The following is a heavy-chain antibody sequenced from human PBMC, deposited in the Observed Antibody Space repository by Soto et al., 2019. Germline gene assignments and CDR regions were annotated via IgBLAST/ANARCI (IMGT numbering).Heavy chain of an antibody. D-gene: IGHD3-10*01. CDR1: GATFSFYT. CDR3: AASYGSGYRAFDY. CDR2: INPIVSMS. J-gene: IGHJ4*02. V-gene: IGHV1-69*02. Sequence: QVQLVQSGTEVKKPGSSVKVSCKASGATFSFYTINWVRQAPGLGLEWVGRINPIVSMSNYAQKFQGRVSMTEDKSTSTAYMELRSLRSDDTAMYFCAASYGSGYRAFDYWGQGALVTVSS.